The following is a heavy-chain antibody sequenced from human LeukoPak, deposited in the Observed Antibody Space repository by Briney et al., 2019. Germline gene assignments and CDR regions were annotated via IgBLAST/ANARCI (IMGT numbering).Heavy chain of an antibody. CDR2: INPSGGST. CDR1: GYTFTSYY. J-gene: IGHJ4*02. Sequence: ASVKVSCKASGYTFTSYYMHWVRQAPGQGPEWMGIINPSGGSTSYAQKFQGRVTMTRDTSTSTVYMELSSLRSEDTAVYYCARTGSHNYDILTGYPHWGQGTLVTVSS. CDR3: ARTGSHNYDILTGYPH. D-gene: IGHD3-9*01. V-gene: IGHV1-46*01.